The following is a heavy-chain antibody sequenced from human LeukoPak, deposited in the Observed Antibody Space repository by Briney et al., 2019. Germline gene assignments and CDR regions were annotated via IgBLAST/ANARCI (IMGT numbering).Heavy chain of an antibody. Sequence: PGGSLKLSCAASGFTFSSYAMHWVRQAPGKGLEWVAVISYDGSNKYYADSVKGRFTISRDNSKNTLYLQMNSLRAEDTAVYYCAREVGEAKQSSDYWGQGTLVTVSS. J-gene: IGHJ4*02. D-gene: IGHD1-26*01. CDR2: ISYDGSNK. CDR1: GFTFSSYA. V-gene: IGHV3-30-3*01. CDR3: AREVGEAKQSSDY.